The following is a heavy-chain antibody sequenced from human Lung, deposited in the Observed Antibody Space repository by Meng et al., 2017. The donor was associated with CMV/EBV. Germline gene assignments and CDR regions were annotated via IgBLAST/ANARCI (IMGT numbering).Heavy chain of an antibody. Sequence: HESGPGLVKPSPTLSLTCSVSGGSISSSSYYWAWIRQPPGEGLEWIGSVVYSGTTYYTSSLKSRVSISVDTSKNQFSLKLSSVTAADTAVYYCARHHHSPTFDYWGQGTLVTVSS. J-gene: IGHJ4*02. CDR1: GGSISSSSYY. CDR3: ARHHHSPTFDY. D-gene: IGHD1-14*01. CDR2: VVYSGTT. V-gene: IGHV4-39*01.